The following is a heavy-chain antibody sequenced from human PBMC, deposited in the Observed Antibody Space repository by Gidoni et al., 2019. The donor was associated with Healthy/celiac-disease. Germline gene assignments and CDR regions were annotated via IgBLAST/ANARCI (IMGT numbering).Heavy chain of an antibody. J-gene: IGHJ5*02. D-gene: IGHD6-6*01. V-gene: IGHV3-33*01. Sequence: QVQLVESGGGVVQPGGSLRLSCAASGFTFSSYGMHWVRQAPGKGLGWVAVIWYDGSNKYYADSVKGRFTISRDNSKNTLYLQMNSLRAEDTAVYYCAREKLLNWFDPWGQGTLVTVSS. CDR3: AREKLLNWFDP. CDR2: IWYDGSNK. CDR1: GFTFSSYG.